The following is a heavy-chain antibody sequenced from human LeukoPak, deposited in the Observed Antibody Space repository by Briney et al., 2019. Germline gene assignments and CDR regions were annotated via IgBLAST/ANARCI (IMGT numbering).Heavy chain of an antibody. CDR2: ISYDGSNK. CDR3: ARDNWVFDY. CDR1: GFTFSSYA. D-gene: IGHD1-1*01. J-gene: IGHJ4*02. V-gene: IGHV3-30-3*01. Sequence: PGRSLRLSCAASGFTFSSYAMHWVRQAPGKGLEWVAVISYDGSNKYYADSVKGRFTISRDNSKNTLYLQMNSLRAEDTAVYYCARDNWVFDYWGQGTLVTVSS.